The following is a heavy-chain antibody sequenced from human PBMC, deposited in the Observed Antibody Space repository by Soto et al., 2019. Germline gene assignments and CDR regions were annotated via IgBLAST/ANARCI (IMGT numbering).Heavy chain of an antibody. CDR2: IYSSGST. V-gene: IGHV4-4*07. CDR1: GGSMSSYF. CDR3: ARVKTVDYYGMGV. J-gene: IGHJ6*02. Sequence: PSETLSLTCNVSGGSMSSYFWSWIRQPAGKGLEWIGRIYSSGSTNYNPSLKSRVTMSIDTSKNQFSLKLSSVTAADTAVYFCARVKTVDYYGMGVWGQGTTVTVYS.